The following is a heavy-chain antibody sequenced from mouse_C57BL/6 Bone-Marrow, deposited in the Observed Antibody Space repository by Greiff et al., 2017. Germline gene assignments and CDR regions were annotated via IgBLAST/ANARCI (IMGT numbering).Heavy chain of an antibody. CDR1: GYTFTSYW. CDR2: IDPTDSYT. V-gene: IGHV1-69*01. J-gene: IGHJ3*01. Sequence: QVQLQQPGAELVMPGASVKLSCKASGYTFTSYWLHWVKQRPGQGLEWIGEIDPTDSYTNYNQKFKGKSTLTVDKSSSTAYMQLSSLTSEDSAVYYCAREGRDSFAYRGQGSMVSVSA. CDR3: AREGRDSFAY. D-gene: IGHD3-3*01.